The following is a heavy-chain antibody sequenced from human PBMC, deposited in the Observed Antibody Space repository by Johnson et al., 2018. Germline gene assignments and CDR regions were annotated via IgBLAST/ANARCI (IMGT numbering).Heavy chain of an antibody. CDR3: AKVPVGYGDYGEYFQH. CDR1: GFTFSSYA. Sequence: VQLVQSGGGLVQPGGSLRLSCAASGFTFSSYAMSWVRHAPWKGLEWVSAISTNGGRTYYADSVKGRFTISRDNSKNTLYLQMNSLRAEDTAVYYCAKVPVGYGDYGEYFQHWGQGTLVTVSS. V-gene: IGHV3-23*04. J-gene: IGHJ1*01. D-gene: IGHD4-17*01. CDR2: ISTNGGRT.